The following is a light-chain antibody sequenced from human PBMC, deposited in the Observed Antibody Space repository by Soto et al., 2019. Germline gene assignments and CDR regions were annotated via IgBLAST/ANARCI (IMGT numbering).Light chain of an antibody. J-gene: IGKJ1*01. CDR3: QQYGSSRTWT. CDR2: GAS. V-gene: IGKV3-20*01. CDR1: QSVSSSY. Sequence: EIVLTQSPGTLSLSPGERATLSCRASQSVSSSYLAWYQQKPGQAPRLLIYGASSRATGIPDRFSGSGSGTDFTLTISRLEPEDFAVYYCQQYGSSRTWTCGQGPKVEIK.